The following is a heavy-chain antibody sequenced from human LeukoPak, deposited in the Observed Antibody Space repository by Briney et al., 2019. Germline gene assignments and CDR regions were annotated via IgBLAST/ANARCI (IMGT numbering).Heavy chain of an antibody. D-gene: IGHD3-10*01. Sequence: GGSLRLSCAASGFTFSSYSMNWVRQAPGKGLEWVSSISSSSSYVYYADSVKGRFTISRDNAKNSLYLQMNSLRAEDTAVYYCARDLRYYYGSGSPKTDYWDQGTLVTVSS. V-gene: IGHV3-21*01. CDR1: GFTFSSYS. J-gene: IGHJ4*02. CDR3: ARDLRYYYGSGSPKTDY. CDR2: ISSSSSYV.